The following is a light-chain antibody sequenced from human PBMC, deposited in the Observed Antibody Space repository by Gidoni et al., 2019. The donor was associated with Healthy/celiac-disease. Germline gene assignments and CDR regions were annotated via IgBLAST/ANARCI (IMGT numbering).Light chain of an antibody. CDR2: GAS. J-gene: IGKJ1*01. CDR3: QQYGSSPGT. CDR1: QSVSSSY. Sequence: EIVLTQSPGTLSLSPGERATLSCRASQSVSSSYLAWYQQKPGQAPRRLIYGASSRATGIPDRFSGSGSGTDFTLTISRLEPEDFAVYYCQQYGSSPGTFGHGTKVEIK. V-gene: IGKV3-20*01.